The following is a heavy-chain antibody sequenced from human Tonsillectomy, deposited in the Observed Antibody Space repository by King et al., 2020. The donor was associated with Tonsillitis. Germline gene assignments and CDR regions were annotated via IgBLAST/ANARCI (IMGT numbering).Heavy chain of an antibody. CDR1: GFTFISYS. Sequence: VQLVESGGGLVKPGGSLRLSCAASGFTFISYSMNWVRQAPGKGLEWVSSISTIGRYVYYAVSVKGRFTISRDNAKNSLYLQMNSLRAEDTAVYYRARSLYELWSGGWFDPWGQGTRVTVAS. CDR2: ISTIGRYV. J-gene: IGHJ5*02. CDR3: ARSLYELWSGGWFDP. D-gene: IGHD3-3*01. V-gene: IGHV3-21*01.